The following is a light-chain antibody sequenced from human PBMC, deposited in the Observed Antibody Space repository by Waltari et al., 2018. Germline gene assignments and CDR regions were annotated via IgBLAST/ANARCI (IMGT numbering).Light chain of an antibody. CDR1: QNIRTH. J-gene: IGKJ1*01. V-gene: IGKV1-39*01. Sequence: DIQMTQSPSSLSASVGDTVTVTCQASQNIRTHLNWYQQKPATAPKLLIYGGTTLQRGVPSRFSGSASGTDFTLTVSNLQPDDFAIYFCQQSFSSPWTFGQGTRV. CDR2: GGT. CDR3: QQSFSSPWT.